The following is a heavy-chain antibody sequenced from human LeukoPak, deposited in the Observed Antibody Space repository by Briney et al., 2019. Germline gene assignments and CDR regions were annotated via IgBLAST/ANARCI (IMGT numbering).Heavy chain of an antibody. V-gene: IGHV1-69*05. J-gene: IGHJ3*02. D-gene: IGHD3-3*01. CDR2: IIPIFGTT. Sequence: SVKVSCKASGGTFSSYAISWVRQAPGQGLEWMGGIIPIFGTTNYAQKFQGRVTITTDESTSTAYMELSSLRSEDTAVYYCATRGDFWSGYSYDAFDIWGQGTMVTVSS. CDR1: GGTFSSYA. CDR3: ATRGDFWSGYSYDAFDI.